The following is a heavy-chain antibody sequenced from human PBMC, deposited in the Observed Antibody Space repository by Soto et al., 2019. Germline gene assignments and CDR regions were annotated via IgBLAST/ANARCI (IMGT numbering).Heavy chain of an antibody. CDR2: ISSSSSYI. Sequence: PGGSLRLSCAASGFTFSSYSMNWVRQAPGKGLEWVSSISSSSSYIYYADSVKGRFTISRDNAKNSLYLQMNSLRAEDTAVYYCARRQAVAGLPYSYYYGMDVWGQGTTVTVSS. V-gene: IGHV3-21*01. D-gene: IGHD6-19*01. CDR3: ARRQAVAGLPYSYYYGMDV. CDR1: GFTFSSYS. J-gene: IGHJ6*02.